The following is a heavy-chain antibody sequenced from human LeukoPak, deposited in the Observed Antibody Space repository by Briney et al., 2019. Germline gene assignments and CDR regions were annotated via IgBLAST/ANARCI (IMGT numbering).Heavy chain of an antibody. Sequence: PGGSLRLSCAASGFTFSSYGMSWVRQAPGKGLEWVSAISGSGGSTYYADSVKGRFTISRDNSKNTLYLQMNSLRAEDTAVYYCAKDRREWLVREYFQHWGQGTLVTVSS. CDR1: GFTFSSYG. CDR2: ISGSGGST. J-gene: IGHJ1*01. V-gene: IGHV3-23*01. D-gene: IGHD6-19*01. CDR3: AKDRREWLVREYFQH.